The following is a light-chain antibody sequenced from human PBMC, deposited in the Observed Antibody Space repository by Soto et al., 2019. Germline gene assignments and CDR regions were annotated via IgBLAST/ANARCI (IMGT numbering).Light chain of an antibody. J-gene: IGKJ4*01. CDR3: QQYGSSPLA. Sequence: ESGVKETPCTLSLSRGERVRLTFSSSQSVSSSYLAWYQQRPGQAPRLLIYGASSRATGIPDRFSGSGSGTDFTLTISRLEPDDFAVYYCQQYGSSPLAFGGGTKVDIK. V-gene: IGKV3-20*01. CDR2: GAS. CDR1: QSVSSSY.